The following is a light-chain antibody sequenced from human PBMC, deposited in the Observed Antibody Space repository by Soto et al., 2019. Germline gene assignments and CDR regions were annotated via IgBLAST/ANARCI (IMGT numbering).Light chain of an antibody. CDR3: AAWDDSRDGYV. V-gene: IGLV1-44*01. CDR1: SSNIGGNT. J-gene: IGLJ1*01. Sequence: QSALTQPPSASGTPGQRVTMSCSGSSSNIGGNTVNWYQQLPGTAPKLLIYSNNQRPSGVPDRFSGSKSGTSASLAISGLQSDDEADFYCAAWDDSRDGYVFGTGTKVTAL. CDR2: SNN.